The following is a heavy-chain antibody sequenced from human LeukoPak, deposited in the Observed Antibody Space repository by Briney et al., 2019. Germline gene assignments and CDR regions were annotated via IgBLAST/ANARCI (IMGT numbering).Heavy chain of an antibody. CDR2: ISAYNGNT. D-gene: IGHD6-19*01. J-gene: IGHJ6*02. CDR3: ARAGNTDSSGWYEDYGMDV. Sequence: ASVKVSCKASGYTFTSYGISWVRQAPGQGLEWMGWISAYNGNTNYAQKLLGRVTMTTDTSTSTAYMELRSLRSDDTAVYYCARAGNTDSSGWYEDYGMDVWGQGTTVTVSS. V-gene: IGHV1-18*01. CDR1: GYTFTSYG.